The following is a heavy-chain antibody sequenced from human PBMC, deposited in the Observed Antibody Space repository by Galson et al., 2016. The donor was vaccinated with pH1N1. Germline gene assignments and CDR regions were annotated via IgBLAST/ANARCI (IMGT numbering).Heavy chain of an antibody. D-gene: IGHD5-18*01. CDR3: AKTGGYSYGYFDY. Sequence: SLRLSCAASGFTFDDYAMYWVRQAPGKGLEWVSGISWNSGSIGYADFVKGRFTISRDNAKNSLYLQMNSLRAEDTALYYCAKTGGYSYGYFDYWGQGTLVTVSS. CDR1: GFTFDDYA. V-gene: IGHV3-9*01. CDR2: ISWNSGSI. J-gene: IGHJ4*02.